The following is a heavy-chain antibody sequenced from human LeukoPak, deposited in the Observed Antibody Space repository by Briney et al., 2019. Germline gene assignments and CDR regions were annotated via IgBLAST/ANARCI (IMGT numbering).Heavy chain of an antibody. Sequence: PGGSLRLSCAASGFTFSSYAMHWVRQAPGKGLEWVAVISYDGSNKYYADSVKGRFTISRDNSKNTLCLQMNSPRAEDTAVYYCARDTSLVVRMDVWGQGTTVTVSS. CDR2: ISYDGSNK. J-gene: IGHJ6*02. V-gene: IGHV3-30-3*01. CDR3: ARDTSLVVRMDV. D-gene: IGHD2-15*01. CDR1: GFTFSSYA.